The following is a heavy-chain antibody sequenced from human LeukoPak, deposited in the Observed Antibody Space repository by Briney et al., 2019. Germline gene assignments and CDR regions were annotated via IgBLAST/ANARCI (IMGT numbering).Heavy chain of an antibody. D-gene: IGHD3-9*01. Sequence: ASVKVSCKASGYTFTSYDINWVRQATGQGLEWVGWMNPNSGNTGYAQKFQGRVTMTRNTSISTAYMELSSLRSEDTAVYYCARDEHVLRYFDWSLRGYYYYGMDVWGQGTTVTVSS. CDR2: MNPNSGNT. V-gene: IGHV1-8*01. CDR3: ARDEHVLRYFDWSLRGYYYYGMDV. J-gene: IGHJ6*02. CDR1: GYTFTSYD.